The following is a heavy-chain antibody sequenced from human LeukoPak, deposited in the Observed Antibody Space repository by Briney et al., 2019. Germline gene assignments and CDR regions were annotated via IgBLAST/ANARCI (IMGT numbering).Heavy chain of an antibody. CDR2: ISGSGGST. Sequence: PGGSLRLSCAASGFTFSSYAMSWVRQAPGKGLEWVSAISGSGGSTYYADSMKGRFSISRDNSKNTLYLQLNSLRAEDTAVYYCAKEKAAYCSSTSCFDGYDYWGQGTLVTVSS. D-gene: IGHD2-2*01. CDR3: AKEKAAYCSSTSCFDGYDY. V-gene: IGHV3-23*01. CDR1: GFTFSSYA. J-gene: IGHJ4*02.